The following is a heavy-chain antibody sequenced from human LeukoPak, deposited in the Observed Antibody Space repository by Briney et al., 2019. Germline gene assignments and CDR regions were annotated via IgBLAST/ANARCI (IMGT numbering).Heavy chain of an antibody. CDR2: ILFDPNTK. V-gene: IGHV3-33*01. CDR1: GFPFSNYG. J-gene: IGHJ4*02. CDR3: ARVRSSSIVDY. Sequence: GGSLRLSCVASGFPFSNYGMHWVRQAPGKGLQWVAFILFDPNTKYYQDSVKGRFTISRDNAKNSLYLQMNSLRAEDTALYYCARVRSSSIVDYWGQGTLVTVSS. D-gene: IGHD6-13*01.